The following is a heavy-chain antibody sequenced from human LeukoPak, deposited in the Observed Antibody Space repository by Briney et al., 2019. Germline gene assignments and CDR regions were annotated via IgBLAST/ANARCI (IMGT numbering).Heavy chain of an antibody. J-gene: IGHJ6*03. CDR3: ARDAYDSSGYYPSWYMDV. CDR1: GGSISNYY. V-gene: IGHV4-59*12. D-gene: IGHD3-22*01. CDR2: IYYSGIT. Sequence: TSETLSLTCTVSGGSISNYYWNYIRQPPGKGLEWIGYIYYSGITNYNPSLKSRVTISVDTSKNQFSLKLSSVTAADTAVYYCARDAYDSSGYYPSWYMDVWGKGTTVTISS.